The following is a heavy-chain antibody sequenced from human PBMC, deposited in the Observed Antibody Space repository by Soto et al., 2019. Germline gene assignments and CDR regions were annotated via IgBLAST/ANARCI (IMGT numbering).Heavy chain of an antibody. D-gene: IGHD3-3*01. Sequence: ASVKGSCKATGYSFKNYAVQWVRQAPGQRLEWMGFTNEGSGNTRFSQKFQGRISITRDTSASTVYLDLSSLTSEDTAIYYCARDDRSVSGVVTLDHWGPGTLVTVYS. CDR1: GYSFKNYA. CDR2: TNEGSGNT. V-gene: IGHV1-3*01. CDR3: ARDDRSVSGVVTLDH. J-gene: IGHJ4*02.